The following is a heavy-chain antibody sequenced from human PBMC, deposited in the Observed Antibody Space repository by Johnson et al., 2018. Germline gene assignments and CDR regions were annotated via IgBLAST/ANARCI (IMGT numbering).Heavy chain of an antibody. CDR2: ISGSGGST. J-gene: IGHJ3*02. D-gene: IGHD3-22*01. Sequence: EVQLLESGGGLVQXGGSXRLXCAASGFTFSSYAMSWVRQAPGKGLEWVSAISGSGGSTYYADSVKGRFTISRDNAKNSLYVQMNSLRAEDTAMYYCARDFDSSDDFAFDIWGQGTKVTVSS. CDR3: ARDFDSSDDFAFDI. V-gene: IGHV3-23*01. CDR1: GFTFSSYA.